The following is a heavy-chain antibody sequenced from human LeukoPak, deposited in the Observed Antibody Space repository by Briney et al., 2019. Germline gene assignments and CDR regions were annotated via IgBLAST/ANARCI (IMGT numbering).Heavy chain of an antibody. J-gene: IGHJ3*02. D-gene: IGHD1-26*01. Sequence: GSLRLSCAASGFIFSNYAMHWVRQPPGKGLEWIGEIHHSGSTDYNPSLKSRVTISPDKSKNQFSLTLTSVTAADTAVYFCARAPLSGTYYTDAFDIWGQGTMVTVSS. CDR2: IHHSGST. CDR3: ARAPLSGTYYTDAFDI. V-gene: IGHV4-4*01. CDR1: GFIFSNYA.